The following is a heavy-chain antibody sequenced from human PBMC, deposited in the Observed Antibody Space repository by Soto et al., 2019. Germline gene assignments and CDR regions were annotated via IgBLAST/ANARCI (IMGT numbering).Heavy chain of an antibody. J-gene: IGHJ6*02. V-gene: IGHV4-59*08. CDR1: GGPFSNYY. D-gene: IGHD3-10*01. CDR3: ARQGFGPLHGLVDV. Sequence: QVQLQESGPGLVKPSETLSLTCTISGGPFSNYYCGWFRQTPGQGLEWMGYKASSGYFSYNPSLRSRVTISLDMSKNQFSLDLSSVTAADTSLYYCARQGFGPLHGLVDVWGQGTTVIVSS. CDR2: KASSGYF.